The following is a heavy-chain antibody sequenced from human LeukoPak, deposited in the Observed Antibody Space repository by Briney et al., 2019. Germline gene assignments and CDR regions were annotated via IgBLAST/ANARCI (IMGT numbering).Heavy chain of an antibody. Sequence: SGGSLRLSCAASGFTVSSNYMSWVRQAPGKGLEWVSAISGSGGSTYYADSVKGRFTISRDNSKNTLYLQMNSLRAEDTAVYYCAKSMTTVTTGFQHWGQGTLVTVSS. CDR1: GFTVSSNY. D-gene: IGHD4-17*01. CDR3: AKSMTTVTTGFQH. J-gene: IGHJ1*01. CDR2: ISGSGGST. V-gene: IGHV3-23*01.